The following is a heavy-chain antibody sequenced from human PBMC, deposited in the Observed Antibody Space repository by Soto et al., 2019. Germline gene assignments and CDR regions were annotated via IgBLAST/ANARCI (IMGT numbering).Heavy chain of an antibody. V-gene: IGHV1-46*02. Sequence: QVQLVQSGAEVKKPGASVKVSCKPSGYTFNTYYLHWVRQAPGQALEWMGVIHPSGGGTTYAQKFLGRVTVTRDTSTSTVVMELSSLRSDDTGVYYCARGGHIAVVTASFDYWGQGTLVTVSS. D-gene: IGHD2-21*02. J-gene: IGHJ4*02. CDR3: ARGGHIAVVTASFDY. CDR1: GYTFNTYY. CDR2: IHPSGGGT.